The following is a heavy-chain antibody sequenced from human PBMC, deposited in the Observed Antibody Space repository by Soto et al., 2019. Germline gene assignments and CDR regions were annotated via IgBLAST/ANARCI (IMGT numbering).Heavy chain of an antibody. D-gene: IGHD3-10*01. J-gene: IGHJ6*02. CDR3: ARVGSGSWAYSMDV. V-gene: IGHV4-59*07. Sequence: SDTLSLTCTVTGYSITSYYWSCIRQPPGKGLEWIGYIYYSGSTNYNPSLKSRVTMSVDTSKNQFSLKLSSVTAADTAVYYCARVGSGSWAYSMDVWGQGTTVT. CDR2: IYYSGST. CDR1: GYSITSYY.